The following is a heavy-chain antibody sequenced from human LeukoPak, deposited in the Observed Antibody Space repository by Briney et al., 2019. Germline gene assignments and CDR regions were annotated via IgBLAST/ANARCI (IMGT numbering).Heavy chain of an antibody. Sequence: GGSLRLSCAASGFTFDDYAMHWVRQAPGKGLEWVSGISWNSGSIGYADSVKGRYTISRDNAKNSLYLQMNSLRAEDMALYYRARTFYYYYYMDVWGKGTTVTVSS. CDR2: ISWNSGSI. CDR3: ARTFYYYYYMDV. D-gene: IGHD2-2*01. CDR1: GFTFDDYA. V-gene: IGHV3-9*03. J-gene: IGHJ6*03.